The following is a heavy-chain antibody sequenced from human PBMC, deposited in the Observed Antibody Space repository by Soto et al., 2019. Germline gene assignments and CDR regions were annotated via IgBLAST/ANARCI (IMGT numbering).Heavy chain of an antibody. D-gene: IGHD3-16*01. CDR1: GVSIRSFY. CDR2: IYYLGNN. J-gene: IGHJ5*02. V-gene: IGHV4-59*12. Sequence: TSETLSLTCTVSGVSIRSFYWAWIRQSPGKGLEWIGQIYYLGNNQDNPSLKGRAIMSVDTSKNQVSLRLTSVTAADTAMYYCARLDYDPNFVNPVGGFHPWGQGILVTVSS. CDR3: ARLDYDPNFVNPVGGFHP.